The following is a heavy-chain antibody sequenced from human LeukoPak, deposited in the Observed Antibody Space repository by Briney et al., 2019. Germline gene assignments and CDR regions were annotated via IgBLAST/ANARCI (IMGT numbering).Heavy chain of an antibody. CDR1: GFTVSSNY. Sequence: GGSLRLSCAASGFTVSSNYMSWVRQAPGKGLEWGSVIYSGGSTYYADSVKGRFTISRDNSKNTLYLQMNSLRAEDTAVYYCARAEDTAMVRYYYYYGMDVWGQGTTVTVSS. V-gene: IGHV3-66*01. CDR3: ARAEDTAMVRYYYYYGMDV. D-gene: IGHD5-18*01. CDR2: IYSGGST. J-gene: IGHJ6*02.